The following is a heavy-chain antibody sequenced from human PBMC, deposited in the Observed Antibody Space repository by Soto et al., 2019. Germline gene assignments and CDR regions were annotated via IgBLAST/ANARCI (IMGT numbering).Heavy chain of an antibody. CDR2: INPNSGGT. D-gene: IGHD2-2*01. Sequence: GASVKVSCKASGYTFTGYYMHWVRQAPGQGLEWMGWINPNSGGTNYAQKFQGWVTMTRDTSISTAYMELSRLRSDDTAVYYCARGVEDIVVVPPNYGMDAWGQGTTVTVSS. V-gene: IGHV1-2*04. CDR3: ARGVEDIVVVPPNYGMDA. J-gene: IGHJ6*02. CDR1: GYTFTGYY.